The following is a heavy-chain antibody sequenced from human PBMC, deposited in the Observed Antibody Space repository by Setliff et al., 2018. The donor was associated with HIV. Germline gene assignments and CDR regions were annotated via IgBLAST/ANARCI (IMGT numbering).Heavy chain of an antibody. Sequence: ETLSLTCAVYGGSFSGYHWNWIRQFPGKGLEWIGEINHTGNTQYNPSLKSRVTMSEETSKNQFSLKLYSVTAADTAVYYCATASGYDLFMGAFDIWGQGTMVTVSS. CDR2: INHTGNT. D-gene: IGHD5-12*01. V-gene: IGHV4-34*01. CDR1: GGSFSGYH. J-gene: IGHJ3*02. CDR3: ATASGYDLFMGAFDI.